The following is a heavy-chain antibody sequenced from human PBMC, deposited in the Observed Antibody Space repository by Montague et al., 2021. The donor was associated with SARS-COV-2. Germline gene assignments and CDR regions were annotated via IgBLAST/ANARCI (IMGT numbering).Heavy chain of an antibody. CDR3: AKVGGQGSVYFPTDY. CDR1: GFSFTSYW. J-gene: IGHJ4*02. D-gene: IGHD3-22*01. Sequence: SLRLSCATSGFSFTSYWMNWFRQAPGKGREWVANIKQVGIDGRHLDFLKGRFTLSRDNARNSLYLQMKSLRAEDTAVYYCAKVGGQGSVYFPTDYWGRGTLVTVSS. CDR2: IKQVGIDG. V-gene: IGHV3-7*01.